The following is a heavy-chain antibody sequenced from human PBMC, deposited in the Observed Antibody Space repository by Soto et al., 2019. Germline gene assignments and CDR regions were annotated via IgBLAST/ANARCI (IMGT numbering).Heavy chain of an antibody. CDR1: GFTFSSSW. V-gene: IGHV3-74*01. Sequence: PGGSLRLSCAASGFTFSSSWMHWVRQAPGKGLVWVSRVSGDGSSTNYADSVKGRFTISRDNAKNTLYLQMNSLRAEDKAVFYCAKDGGTPGGEYYFDYWGQGTLVTVSS. CDR3: AKDGGTPGGEYYFDY. CDR2: VSGDGSST. D-gene: IGHD3-10*01. J-gene: IGHJ4*02.